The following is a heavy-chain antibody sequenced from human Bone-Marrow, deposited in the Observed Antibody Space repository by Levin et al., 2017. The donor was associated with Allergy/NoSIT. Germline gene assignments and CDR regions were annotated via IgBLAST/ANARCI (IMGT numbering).Heavy chain of an antibody. D-gene: IGHD6-13*01. CDR3: ARSRAAAGRPWDAFDI. J-gene: IGHJ3*02. CDR1: GYTFTSYD. CDR2: MNPNSGNT. V-gene: IGHV1-8*01. Sequence: ASVKVSCKASGYTFTSYDINWVRQATGQGLEWMGWMNPNSGNTGYAQKFQGRVTMTRNTSISTAYMELSSLRSEDTAVYYCARSRAAAGRPWDAFDIWGQGTMVTVSS.